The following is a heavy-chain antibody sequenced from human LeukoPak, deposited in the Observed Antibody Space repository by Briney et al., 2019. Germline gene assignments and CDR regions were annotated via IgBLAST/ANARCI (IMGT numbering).Heavy chain of an antibody. CDR3: ARDQWQQLAGEFDY. Sequence: GGSLRLSCAASGFTFSSYEMNWVRQAPGKGLECVSYISSSGSTIYYADSVKGRFTISRDNAKNSLYLQMNSLRAEDTAVYYCARDQWQQLAGEFDYWGQGTLVSVSS. CDR2: ISSSGSTI. J-gene: IGHJ4*02. D-gene: IGHD6-13*01. V-gene: IGHV3-48*03. CDR1: GFTFSSYE.